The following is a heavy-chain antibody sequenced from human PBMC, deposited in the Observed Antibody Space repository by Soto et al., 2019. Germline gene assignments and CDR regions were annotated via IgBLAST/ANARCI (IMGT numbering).Heavy chain of an antibody. J-gene: IGHJ5*01. CDR3: ARDILSGGAYPDS. D-gene: IGHD3-10*01. CDR1: GFTFSTYT. Sequence: LSCAASGFTFSTYTMNWDRQAPGKGLEWISSISSGSSYIYYAGSVKGRFTISRDNAKSSLFLQMNSLRADDTAVYYCARDILSGGAYPDSWGQGTKVTVSS. V-gene: IGHV3-21*01. CDR2: ISSGSSYI.